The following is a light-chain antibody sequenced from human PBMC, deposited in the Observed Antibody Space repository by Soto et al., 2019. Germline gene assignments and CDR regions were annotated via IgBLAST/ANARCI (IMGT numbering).Light chain of an antibody. V-gene: IGLV4-69*01. CDR2: LNSDGSH. Sequence: QLVLTQSPSASASLGASVKLTCTLSSGHSSYAIAWHQQQPEKGPRYLMKLNSDGSHSKGDGIPDGFSGSSSGAERYLTISSLQSEDEADYYCQTWASGIEVFGGGTKVTVL. CDR3: QTWASGIEV. CDR1: SGHSSYA. J-gene: IGLJ2*01.